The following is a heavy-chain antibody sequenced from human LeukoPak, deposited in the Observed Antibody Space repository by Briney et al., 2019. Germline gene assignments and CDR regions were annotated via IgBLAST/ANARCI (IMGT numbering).Heavy chain of an antibody. Sequence: SETLSLTCTVSGGSISSSSYYWGWIRQPPGKGLEWIGSIYYSGSTYYNPSLKSRVTISADTSKNQFSLKLSSMTAADTAVYYCARDLSYYGDYGPTFDYWGQGTLVTVSS. D-gene: IGHD4-17*01. CDR3: ARDLSYYGDYGPTFDY. CDR2: IYYSGST. V-gene: IGHV4-39*07. J-gene: IGHJ4*02. CDR1: GGSISSSSYY.